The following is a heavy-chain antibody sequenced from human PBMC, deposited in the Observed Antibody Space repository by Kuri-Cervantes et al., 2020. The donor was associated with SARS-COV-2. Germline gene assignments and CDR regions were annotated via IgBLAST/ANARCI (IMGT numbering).Heavy chain of an antibody. Sequence: GSLRLSCTVSGGSTSSYYWSWIRQPPGKGLEWIGYIYYSGSTNYNPSLKSRVTISVDTSKNQFSLKLSSVTAADTAVYYCARRYCSSTSCYTDYGMDVWGQGTTVTVSS. V-gene: IGHV4-59*12. J-gene: IGHJ6*02. CDR2: IYYSGST. CDR1: GGSTSSYY. CDR3: ARRYCSSTSCYTDYGMDV. D-gene: IGHD2-2*02.